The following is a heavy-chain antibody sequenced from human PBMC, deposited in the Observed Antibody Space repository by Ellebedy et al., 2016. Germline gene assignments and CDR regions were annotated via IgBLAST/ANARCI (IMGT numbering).Heavy chain of an antibody. D-gene: IGHD3-3*01. CDR3: ARDGDSQNAFDI. CDR2: IYYSGST. Sequence: SETLSLTXTVSGGSISSGGYYWSWIRQHPGKGLEWIGYIYYSGSTYYNPSLKSRVTISVDTSKNQFSLKLSSVTAADTAVYYCARDGDSQNAFDIWGQGTMVTVSS. V-gene: IGHV4-31*03. CDR1: GGSISSGGYY. J-gene: IGHJ3*02.